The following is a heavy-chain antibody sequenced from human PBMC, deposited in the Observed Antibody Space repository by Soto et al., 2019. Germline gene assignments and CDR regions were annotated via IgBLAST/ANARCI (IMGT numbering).Heavy chain of an antibody. Sequence: EVQLVESGGGLVQPGGSLRLSCAASGFTFSSYWMSWVRQAPGKGLEWVANIKQDGSEKYYVDSVKGRFTISRDKAKNSLYLQMNSLRAEDTAVYYCARDGAGYFDWLFAFDIWGQGTMVTVSS. CDR1: GFTFSSYW. J-gene: IGHJ3*02. CDR3: ARDGAGYFDWLFAFDI. V-gene: IGHV3-7*01. D-gene: IGHD3-9*01. CDR2: IKQDGSEK.